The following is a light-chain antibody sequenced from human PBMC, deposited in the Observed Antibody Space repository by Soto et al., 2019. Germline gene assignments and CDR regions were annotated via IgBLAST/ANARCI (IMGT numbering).Light chain of an antibody. CDR1: QNVGSY. J-gene: IGKJ1*01. CDR2: GAS. Sequence: EIVLTQSPGTLSLSPGERATLSCRASQNVGSYLAWYQQKPGQAPTLLIYGASIRAAGIPDRFSGSGSGTDFTLTIRRLEPEDFAVYYCQQYGSSPRTFGQGTKVDIK. CDR3: QQYGSSPRT. V-gene: IGKV3-20*01.